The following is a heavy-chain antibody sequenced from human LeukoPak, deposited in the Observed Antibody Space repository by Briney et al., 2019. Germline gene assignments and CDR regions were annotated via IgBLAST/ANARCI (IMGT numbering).Heavy chain of an antibody. Sequence: GGSLRLSCAASGFTFSSYAMSWVRQAPGKGLEWVSAISGSGGSTYYADSVKGRFTISRDNAKNTLYLQMNSLRAEDTAVYYCARERYDILTGYDYWGQGTLVTVSS. CDR1: GFTFSSYA. D-gene: IGHD3-9*01. CDR3: ARERYDILTGYDY. CDR2: ISGSGGST. V-gene: IGHV3-23*01. J-gene: IGHJ4*02.